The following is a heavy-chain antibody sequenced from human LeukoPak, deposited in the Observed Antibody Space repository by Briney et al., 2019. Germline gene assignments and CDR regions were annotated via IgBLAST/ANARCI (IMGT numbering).Heavy chain of an antibody. Sequence: SETLSLTCTVSGGPISSSSHSWGWIRQPPGKGLEWTGTIYYTGRTYYNPSLESRLTISVDTSKNQFSLKLTSVTAADTAIYYCAQSLGSGNWIGNWFDPWGQGTLVTVSS. D-gene: IGHD1-1*01. CDR2: IYYTGRT. J-gene: IGHJ5*02. CDR1: GGPISSSSHS. CDR3: AQSLGSGNWIGNWFDP. V-gene: IGHV4-39*01.